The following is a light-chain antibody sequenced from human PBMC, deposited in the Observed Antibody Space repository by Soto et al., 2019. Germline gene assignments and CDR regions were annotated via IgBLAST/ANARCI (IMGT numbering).Light chain of an antibody. Sequence: SALTQPASVSGSPGQSITISCNRTSSDVGGYNYVSWYQQHPGKAPKLMIYDVSNRPSGVSNRFSGSKSGNTASLTISGLQAEDEADYYCSSYTSSSPRVFGTGTKVTVL. V-gene: IGLV2-14*01. CDR2: DVS. J-gene: IGLJ1*01. CDR3: SSYTSSSPRV. CDR1: SSDVGGYNY.